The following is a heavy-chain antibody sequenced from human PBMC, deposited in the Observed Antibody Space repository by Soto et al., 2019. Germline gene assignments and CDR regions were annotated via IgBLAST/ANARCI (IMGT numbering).Heavy chain of an antibody. CDR2: IIPIFGTA. CDR3: ARVPRNWGGRSSWYSYYYGMDV. CDR1: GGTFSSYA. J-gene: IGHJ6*02. D-gene: IGHD6-13*01. V-gene: IGHV1-69*01. Sequence: QVQLVQSGAEVKKPGSSVKVSCKASGGTFSSYAISWVRQAPGQGLEWMGGIIPIFGTANYAQKFQGRVTITADESTSTAYMELSSLRSEDTAGYYCARVPRNWGGRSSWYSYYYGMDVWGQGTTVTVSS.